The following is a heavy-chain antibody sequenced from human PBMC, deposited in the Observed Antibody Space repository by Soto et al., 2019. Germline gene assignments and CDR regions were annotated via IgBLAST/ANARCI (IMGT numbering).Heavy chain of an antibody. V-gene: IGHV3-48*01. J-gene: IGHJ4*02. CDR3: ARVSRYGSGGSYCTD. CDR1: GFTFSSYS. D-gene: IGHD2-15*01. Sequence: GGSLRLSCAASGFTFSSYSMNWVRQAPGKGLEWVSYISSSSSTIYYADSVKGRFTISRDNAKNSLYLQMTSLRAEDTAVYYCARVSRYGSGGSYCTDWGQGTLVTVSS. CDR2: ISSSSSTI.